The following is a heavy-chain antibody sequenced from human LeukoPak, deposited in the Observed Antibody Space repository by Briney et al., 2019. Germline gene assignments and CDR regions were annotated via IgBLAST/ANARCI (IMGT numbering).Heavy chain of an antibody. Sequence: PSETLSLTCTVSGGSISSSSYYWGWIRQPPGKGLEWIGSIYYSGSTYYNPSLKSRVTMSVDTSKNQFSLKLSSVTAADTAVYYCARLVAATPGYYYYYMDVWGKGTTVTVSS. D-gene: IGHD2-15*01. CDR2: IYYSGST. CDR3: ARLVAATPGYYYYYMDV. J-gene: IGHJ6*03. CDR1: GGSISSSSYY. V-gene: IGHV4-39*01.